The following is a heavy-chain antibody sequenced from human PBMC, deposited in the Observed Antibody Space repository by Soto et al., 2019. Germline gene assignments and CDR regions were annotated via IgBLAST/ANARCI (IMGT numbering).Heavy chain of an antibody. V-gene: IGHV4-34*01. Sequence: SETLSLTCAVYGGSFSGYYWSWIRQPPGKGLEWIGEINHSGSTNYNPSLKSRVIISVDTSKNQFSLKLSSVTAADTAVYYCARGGGVYYFDYWGQGTLVTVSS. CDR2: INHSGST. CDR1: GGSFSGYY. CDR3: ARGGGVYYFDY. D-gene: IGHD2-8*02. J-gene: IGHJ4*02.